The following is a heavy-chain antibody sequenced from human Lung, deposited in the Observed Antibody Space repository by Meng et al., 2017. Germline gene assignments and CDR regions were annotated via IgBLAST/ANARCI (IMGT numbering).Heavy chain of an antibody. CDR3: ARDEDISAAGKLFGDY. V-gene: IGHV1-2*06. J-gene: IGHJ4*02. CDR1: GYNFPDYN. Sequence: ASVKVSCKTSGYNFPDYNIHWVRRAPGQGLEWMGRINPKSGDTHYAQKFQARVTMTGDTSISTAYMELRGLRSDDTAMYYCARDEDISAAGKLFGDYWGQGTLVTVSS. CDR2: INPKSGDT. D-gene: IGHD6-25*01.